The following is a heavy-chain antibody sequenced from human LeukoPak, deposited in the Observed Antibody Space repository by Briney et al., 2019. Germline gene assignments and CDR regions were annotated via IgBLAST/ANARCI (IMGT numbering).Heavy chain of an antibody. CDR3: ARDGPSRYYDSSGYPDY. J-gene: IGHJ4*02. CDR2: IWYDGSNK. D-gene: IGHD3-22*01. Sequence: GGSLRLSCAASGFTFSSYGMHWVRQAPGKGLEWVAVIWYDGSNKYYADSVKDRFTISRDNSKNTLYLQMNSLRAEDTAVYYCARDGPSRYYDSSGYPDYWGQGTLVTVSS. V-gene: IGHV3-33*01. CDR1: GFTFSSYG.